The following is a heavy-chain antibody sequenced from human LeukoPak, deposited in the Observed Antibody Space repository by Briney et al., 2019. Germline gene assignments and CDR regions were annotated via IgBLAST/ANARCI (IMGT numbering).Heavy chain of an antibody. CDR2: IFYSGST. CDR1: GGSISSSSYY. Sequence: SETLSLTCTVSGGSISSSSYYWGWIRQPPGKGLEWIGYIFYSGSTYYNPSLKSRVTISIDTSKNQFSLKLSSVTAADTAVYYCARVQWLGHYYYYMDVWGKGTTVTVSS. CDR3: ARVQWLGHYYYYMDV. J-gene: IGHJ6*03. D-gene: IGHD6-19*01. V-gene: IGHV4-39*07.